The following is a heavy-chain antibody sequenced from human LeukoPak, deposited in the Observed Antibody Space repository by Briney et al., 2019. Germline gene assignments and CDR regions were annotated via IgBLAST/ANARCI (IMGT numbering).Heavy chain of an antibody. V-gene: IGHV4-59*11. D-gene: IGHD6-13*01. CDR3: ARGSKAAPGTFDY. CDR1: GGSIESLY. CDR2: VFHTGVT. J-gene: IGHJ4*02. Sequence: SETLSLTCTVSGGSIESLYWSWIRQSPEKGLEWIGNVFHTGVTSYNPSLKSRVAISVDTSKNQFSLKLSSVTAADTAVYYCARGSKAAPGTFDYWGQGTLVTVPS.